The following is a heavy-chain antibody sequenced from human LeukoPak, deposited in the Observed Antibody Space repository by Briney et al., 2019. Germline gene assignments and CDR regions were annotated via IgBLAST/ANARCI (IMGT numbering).Heavy chain of an antibody. D-gene: IGHD6-19*01. CDR1: GFTFSDAW. V-gene: IGHV3-7*01. CDR3: AGGSGWVFDS. CDR2: IKKDGSEK. J-gene: IGHJ4*02. Sequence: GGSLRLSCAASGFTFSDAWMTWVRQAPGKGLEWVANIKKDGSEKNYVGSVMGRFTISRDNAKNSLYLQMNSLRAEDTAVYYCAGGSGWVFDSWGQGTLVTVSS.